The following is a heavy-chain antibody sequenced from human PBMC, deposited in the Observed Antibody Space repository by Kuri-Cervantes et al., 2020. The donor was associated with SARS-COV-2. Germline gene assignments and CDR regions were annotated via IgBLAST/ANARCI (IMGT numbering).Heavy chain of an antibody. CDR1: GFTFSSYA. V-gene: IGHV3-30-3*01. CDR2: ISYDGSNK. D-gene: IGHD3-10*01. Sequence: GGSLRLSCAASGFTFSSYAMHWVRQAPGKGLEWVAVISYDGSNKYYADSVKGRFTISRDNSKNTLYLQMNSLRAEDTAVYYCARDPDYGSGSGMDVWGQGTTVTVSS. J-gene: IGHJ6*02. CDR3: ARDPDYGSGSGMDV.